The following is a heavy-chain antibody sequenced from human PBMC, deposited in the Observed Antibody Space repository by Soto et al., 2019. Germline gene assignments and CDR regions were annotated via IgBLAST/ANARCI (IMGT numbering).Heavy chain of an antibody. V-gene: IGHV3-30-3*01. CDR1: GFTFSSYA. CDR3: ARVIVTYHFYYYGMDV. D-gene: IGHD3-3*02. Sequence: QVQLVESGGGVVQPGRSLRLSCAASGFTFSSYAMHWVRQAPGKGLEWVAVISYDGSNKYYADSVKGRFTISRDNSKHTLYLQMNRLRAEETAVYYCARVIVTYHFYYYGMDVWGQGTTVTVSS. CDR2: ISYDGSNK. J-gene: IGHJ6*02.